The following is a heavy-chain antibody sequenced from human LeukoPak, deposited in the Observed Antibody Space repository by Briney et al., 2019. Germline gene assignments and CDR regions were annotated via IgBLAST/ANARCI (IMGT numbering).Heavy chain of an antibody. CDR3: ARVARYCSSTSCYRYYYYMDV. CDR1: GFTFSSYS. Sequence: GGSLRLSCAASGFTFSSYSMNWVRQAPGKGLEWVSSISSSRRYIYYADSVKGRFTISRDNAKNSLYLQMNSLRAEDTAVYYCARVARYCSSTSCYRYYYYMDVWGKGTTVTVSS. D-gene: IGHD2-2*01. CDR2: ISSSRRYI. J-gene: IGHJ6*03. V-gene: IGHV3-21*01.